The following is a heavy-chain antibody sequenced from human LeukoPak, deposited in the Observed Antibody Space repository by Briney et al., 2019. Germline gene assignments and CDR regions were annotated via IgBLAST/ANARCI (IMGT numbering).Heavy chain of an antibody. Sequence: SETLPLTCTVSGYSISSGYYWGWIRQPPGEGLEWIGSIYHSGSTYYNPSLKSRVTISVDTSKNQFSLKLSSVTAADTAVYYCARAIVVPANYYYYMDVWGKGTTVTVSS. CDR3: ARAIVVPANYYYYMDV. V-gene: IGHV4-38-2*02. D-gene: IGHD2-2*01. CDR2: IYHSGST. CDR1: GYSISSGYY. J-gene: IGHJ6*03.